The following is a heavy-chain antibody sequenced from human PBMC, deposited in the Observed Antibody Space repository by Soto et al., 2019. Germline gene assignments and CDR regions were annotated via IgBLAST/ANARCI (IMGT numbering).Heavy chain of an antibody. CDR3: ARIQCLYVITFGGVIVKGY. J-gene: IGHJ4*02. CDR2: IWYDGSNK. Sequence: GGSLRLSCAASGFTFSSYGMHWVRQAPGKGLEWVAVIWYDGSNKYYADSVKGRFTISRDNSKNTLYLQMNSLRAEDTAVYYCARIQCLYVITFGGVIVKGYWGQGTLVTVSS. V-gene: IGHV3-33*01. D-gene: IGHD3-16*02. CDR1: GFTFSSYG.